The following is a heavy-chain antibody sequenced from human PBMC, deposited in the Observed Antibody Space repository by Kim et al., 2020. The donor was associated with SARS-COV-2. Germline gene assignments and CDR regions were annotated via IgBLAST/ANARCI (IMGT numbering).Heavy chain of an antibody. J-gene: IGHJ4*02. V-gene: IGHV3-7*01. CDR1: GFSFSSYL. D-gene: IGHD4-17*01. CDR2: IKQDGSEK. CDR3: VRDLYGDLDY. Sequence: GGSLRLSCAASGFSFSSYLMSWVRQAPGKGLEWVANIKQDGSEKYYKDSVEGRFTISRDNAKKSVYLQMNSLRAEDTAVYYCVRDLYGDLDYWGQGTLVTVSS.